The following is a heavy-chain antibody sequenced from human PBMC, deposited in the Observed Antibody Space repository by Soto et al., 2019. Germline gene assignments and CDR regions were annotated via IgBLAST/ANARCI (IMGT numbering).Heavy chain of an antibody. CDR2: ISGSGGST. Sequence: PGGSLRLSCAASGFTFSSYAMSWVRQAPGKGLEWVSAISGSGGSTYYADSVKGRFTISRDNSKNTLYLQMNSLRAEDTAVYYCAKEGGATVYYYYGMDVWGEGTTVTVAS. CDR3: AKEGGATVYYYYGMDV. D-gene: IGHD1-26*01. V-gene: IGHV3-23*01. J-gene: IGHJ6*04. CDR1: GFTFSSYA.